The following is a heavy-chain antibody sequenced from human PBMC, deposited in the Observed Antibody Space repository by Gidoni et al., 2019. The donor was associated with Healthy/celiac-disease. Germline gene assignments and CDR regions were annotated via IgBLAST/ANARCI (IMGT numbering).Heavy chain of an antibody. CDR2: ISGDGGST. J-gene: IGHJ4*02. V-gene: IGHV3-43*02. Sequence: EVQLVESGGGVVQPGGSLRLSCAASGFTFDDYAMHWVRQAPGKGLEWVSLISGDGGSTYYADSVKGRFTISRDNSKNSLYLQMNSLRTEDTALYYCAKDDYDILTGYSPMYFDYWGQGTLVTVSX. CDR3: AKDDYDILTGYSPMYFDY. D-gene: IGHD3-9*01. CDR1: GFTFDDYA.